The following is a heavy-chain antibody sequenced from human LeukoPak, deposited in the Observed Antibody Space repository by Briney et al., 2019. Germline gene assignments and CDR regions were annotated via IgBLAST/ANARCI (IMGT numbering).Heavy chain of an antibody. V-gene: IGHV4-38-2*02. CDR3: ARRSGGSYALFDY. J-gene: IGHJ4*02. CDR1: GYSISSGYY. CDR2: IYHSGST. D-gene: IGHD1-26*01. Sequence: SETLSLTCTVSGYSISSGYYWGWIRQPPGKGLEWIGSIYHSGSTYYNPSLKSRVTISVDTSKNQFSLKLSSVTAADTAVYYCARRSGGSYALFDYWGQGTLVTVSS.